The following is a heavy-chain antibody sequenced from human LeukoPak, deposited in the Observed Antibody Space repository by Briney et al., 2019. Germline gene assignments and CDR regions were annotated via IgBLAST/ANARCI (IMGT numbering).Heavy chain of an antibody. Sequence: PGGSLRLSCAASGFTVSSNYMNWVRQAPGKGLEWVSKISSSSTAIYYADSVKGRFTISRDNAKNSLYLQMNSLRDEDTAVYYCARRGSFGSGSPFYDYWGQGTLVTVSS. D-gene: IGHD3-10*01. V-gene: IGHV3-48*02. CDR2: ISSSSTAI. CDR1: GFTVSSNY. J-gene: IGHJ4*02. CDR3: ARRGSFGSGSPFYDY.